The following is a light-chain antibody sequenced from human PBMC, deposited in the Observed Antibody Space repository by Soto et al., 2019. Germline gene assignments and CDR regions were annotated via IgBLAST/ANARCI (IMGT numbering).Light chain of an antibody. V-gene: IGLV1-51*01. J-gene: IGLJ2*01. CDR3: GTWDSSLSVKV. CDR1: SPNIGNNY. Sequence: QSVLAQPPSVSAAPGQTVTISCSGSSPNIGNNYLSWYQHLPGTAPKLLIYDNDKRPSGIPDRFSGSKSGTSATLAITGLQTGDEADYYCGTWDSSLSVKVFGGGTKLTVL. CDR2: DND.